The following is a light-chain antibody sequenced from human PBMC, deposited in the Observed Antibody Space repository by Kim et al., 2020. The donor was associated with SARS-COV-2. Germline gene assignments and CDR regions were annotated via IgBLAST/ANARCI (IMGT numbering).Light chain of an antibody. CDR1: SSDVGTYNY. CDR2: EVT. V-gene: IGLV2-14*01. CDR3: NSYTSSDTWV. Sequence: QSALTQPASVSGSPGQSITVSCTGTSSDVGTYNYVSWYQQQPGKVPKLLIYEVTKRPSGASDRFSGSKSGNTASLTISGLQAEDEADYYCNSYTSSDTWVFGGGTKLTVL. J-gene: IGLJ3*02.